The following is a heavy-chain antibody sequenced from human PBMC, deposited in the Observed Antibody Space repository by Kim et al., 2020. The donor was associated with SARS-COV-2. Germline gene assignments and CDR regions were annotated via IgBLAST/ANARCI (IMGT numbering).Heavy chain of an antibody. Sequence: NYNPSLKSRVTISVDTSKNQFSLKLSSVTAADTAVYYCARASIAARGEDYWGQGTLVTVSS. V-gene: IGHV4-59*01. D-gene: IGHD6-6*01. J-gene: IGHJ4*02. CDR3: ARASIAARGEDY.